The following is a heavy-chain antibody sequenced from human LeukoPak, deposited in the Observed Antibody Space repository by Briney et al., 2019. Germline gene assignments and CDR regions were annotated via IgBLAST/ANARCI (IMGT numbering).Heavy chain of an antibody. CDR2: ISGSGGST. Sequence: PGGSPRLSCAASGFTFSSYAMSWVRQAPGKGLEWVSAISGSGGSTYYADSVKGRFTISRDNSKNTLYLQMNSLRAEDTAVYYCAKDTLYAYDFWSGYYREPFDYWGQGTLVTASS. V-gene: IGHV3-23*01. CDR1: GFTFSSYA. D-gene: IGHD3-3*01. CDR3: AKDTLYAYDFWSGYYREPFDY. J-gene: IGHJ4*02.